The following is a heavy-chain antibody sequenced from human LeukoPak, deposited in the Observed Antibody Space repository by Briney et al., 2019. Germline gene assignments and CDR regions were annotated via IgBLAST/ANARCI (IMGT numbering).Heavy chain of an antibody. V-gene: IGHV3-33*03. D-gene: IGHD4-11*01. Sequence: GALRLSSTASGFTFRTYGMPWVRQAPGKGLGWVAVIWNDGSNKSYADSVKGRFTISKDNSKNTVYLQMNSLRAEDTAVYYCARPFSNYGWFDPWGQGTLVTVSS. J-gene: IGHJ5*02. CDR3: ARPFSNYGWFDP. CDR1: GFTFRTYG. CDR2: IWNDGSNK.